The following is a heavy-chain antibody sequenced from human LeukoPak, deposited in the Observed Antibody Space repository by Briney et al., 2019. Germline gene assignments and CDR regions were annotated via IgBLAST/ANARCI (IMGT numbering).Heavy chain of an antibody. D-gene: IGHD1-7*01. CDR3: ARDSNWNYVGYYYYYMDV. CDR1: GVSISSTSYY. Sequence: SETLSLTCTVSGVSISSTSYYWGWIRQPPGKGLEWIASIYYSGSTYYNPSLKSRVTISVDTSKNQFSLKLSSVTAADTAVYYCARDSNWNYVGYYYYYMDVWGKGTTVTVSS. CDR2: IYYSGST. J-gene: IGHJ6*03. V-gene: IGHV4-39*07.